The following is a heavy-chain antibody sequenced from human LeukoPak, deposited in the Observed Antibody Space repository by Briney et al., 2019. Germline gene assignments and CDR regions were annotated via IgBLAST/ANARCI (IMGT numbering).Heavy chain of an antibody. CDR2: IIPIFGTA. V-gene: IGHV1-69*06. J-gene: IGHJ5*02. CDR1: GGTFSSYA. CDR3: ARCGGTMVRGVIITCWFDP. D-gene: IGHD3-10*01. Sequence: SVKVSCKASGGTFSSYAISWVRQAPGQGLEWVGGIIPIFGTANYAQKFQGRVTITADKSTSTAYMELSSLRSEDTAVYYCARCGGTMVRGVIITCWFDPWGQGTLVTVSS.